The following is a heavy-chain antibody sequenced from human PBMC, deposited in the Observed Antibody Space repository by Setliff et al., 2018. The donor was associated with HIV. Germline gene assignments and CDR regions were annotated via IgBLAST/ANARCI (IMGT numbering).Heavy chain of an antibody. CDR1: GFTFSSYE. Sequence: GSLRLSCAASGFTFSSYEMNWVRQAPGKGLEWVSYISSSGSTIYYADSVKGRFTISRDNAKNSMDLQMNSLRADDTAIYYCARKLRPGHGVDVWGQGTTVTVSS. J-gene: IGHJ6*02. V-gene: IGHV3-48*03. D-gene: IGHD3-10*01. CDR2: ISSSGSTI. CDR3: ARKLRPGHGVDV.